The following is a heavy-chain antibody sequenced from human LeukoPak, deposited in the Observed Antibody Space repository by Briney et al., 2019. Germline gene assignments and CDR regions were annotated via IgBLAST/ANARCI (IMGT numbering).Heavy chain of an antibody. CDR3: ARVVQSTDSSGFYLPEYFQH. D-gene: IGHD3-22*01. J-gene: IGHJ1*01. CDR1: GYSINNGYY. V-gene: IGHV4-38-2*02. CDR2: IYHSGST. Sequence: SETLSLTCTVFGYSINNGYYWGWIRQPPGKGLEWIGSIYHSGSTYYNPSLKSRVTISVDTSKNQFSLKLRSVTAADTAVYYCARVVQSTDSSGFYLPEYFQHWGQGTLVTVSS.